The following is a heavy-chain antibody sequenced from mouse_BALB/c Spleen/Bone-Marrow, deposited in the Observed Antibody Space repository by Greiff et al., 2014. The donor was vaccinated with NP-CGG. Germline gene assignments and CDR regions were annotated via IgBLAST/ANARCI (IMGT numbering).Heavy chain of an antibody. Sequence: EVQLQQSGSELVKPGASVKLSCAASGFNIKDTYMHWVKQRPEQGLEWIGRIDPANGDTKYDPKFQGKATITADTSSNTAYLQLSSLTSEDTAVDYCTRPSFYYGSSYWYFDVWGAGTTVTVSS. V-gene: IGHV14-3*02. CDR3: TRPSFYYGSSYWYFDV. CDR2: IDPANGDT. D-gene: IGHD1-1*01. CDR1: GFNIKDTY. J-gene: IGHJ1*01.